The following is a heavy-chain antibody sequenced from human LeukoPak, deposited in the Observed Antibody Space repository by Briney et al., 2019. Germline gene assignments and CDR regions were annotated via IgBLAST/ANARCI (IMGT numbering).Heavy chain of an antibody. CDR3: ARGRPHGNDY. CDR2: IASDGSST. J-gene: IGHJ4*02. D-gene: IGHD4-23*01. Sequence: GGSLRLSCAASGFSFSSYWMNWVRQAPGKGLVWVSRIASDGSSTTYADSVKGRFSISRDNAKNTLYLQMNSLRVEDTAVYYCARGRPHGNDYWGQGTLVTVSS. V-gene: IGHV3-74*01. CDR1: GFSFSSYW.